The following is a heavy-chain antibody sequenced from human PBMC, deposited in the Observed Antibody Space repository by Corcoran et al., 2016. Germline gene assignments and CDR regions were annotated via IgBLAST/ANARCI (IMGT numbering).Heavy chain of an antibody. D-gene: IGHD5-18*01. V-gene: IGHV4-34*01. J-gene: IGHJ4*02. CDR2: INHSGST. CDR1: GGSFSGYY. Sequence: QEQLQQWGAGLLKPSETLSPTCAVYGGSFSGYYWSWIRQPPGKGLEWIGEINHSGSTNYNPSLKSRVTISVDTSKNQFSLKLSSVTAADTAVYYCARGKRGYSYGYGIDYWGQGTLVTVSS. CDR3: ARGKRGYSYGYGIDY.